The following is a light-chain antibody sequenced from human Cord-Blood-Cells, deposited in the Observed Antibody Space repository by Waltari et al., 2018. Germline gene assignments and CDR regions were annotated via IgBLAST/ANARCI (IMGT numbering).Light chain of an antibody. J-gene: IGLJ3*02. CDR1: SSNLGSNT. CDR2: SNN. Sequence: QSVLTQPPSASGTPGQRVTISFSGSSSNLGSNTVNWYQQPPGTAPKLLIYSNNQRPSGVPDRFSGAKSGTSASLAISGLQSEDEADYYCAAWDDSLNGVFGGGTKLTVL. CDR3: AAWDDSLNGV. V-gene: IGLV1-44*01.